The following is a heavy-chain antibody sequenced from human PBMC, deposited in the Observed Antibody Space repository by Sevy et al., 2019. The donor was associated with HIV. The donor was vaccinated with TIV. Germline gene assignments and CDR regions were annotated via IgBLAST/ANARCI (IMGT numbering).Heavy chain of an antibody. J-gene: IGHJ6*02. CDR2: ISSSGSTI. V-gene: IGHV3-48*03. D-gene: IGHD6-13*01. CDR1: GFTFSSYE. Sequence: GGSLRLSCAASGFTFSSYEMNWVRQAPGKGLEWVSYISSSGSTISYADSVKGRFTISRDNAKNSLYLQMNSLRAEDTAVYYCARVNSSSWMYYYYGMDVWGQGTTVTVSS. CDR3: ARVNSSSWMYYYYGMDV.